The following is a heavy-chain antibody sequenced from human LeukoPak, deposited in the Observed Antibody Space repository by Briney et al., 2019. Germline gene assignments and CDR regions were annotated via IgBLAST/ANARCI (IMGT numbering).Heavy chain of an antibody. CDR3: ARLTCSSTSCYEYFQH. V-gene: IGHV3-23*01. CDR1: GFTFSSYA. Sequence: GGSLRLSCAASGFTFSSYAMSWVRQAPGKGLEWVSAISGSGGSTYYADSVKGRFTISRDNSKNTLYLQMNSLRAEDTAVYYCARLTCSSTSCYEYFQHWGQGTLVTVSS. J-gene: IGHJ1*01. D-gene: IGHD2-2*01. CDR2: ISGSGGST.